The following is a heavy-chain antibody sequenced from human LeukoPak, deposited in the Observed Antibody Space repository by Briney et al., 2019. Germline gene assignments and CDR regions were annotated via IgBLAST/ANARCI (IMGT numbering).Heavy chain of an antibody. CDR3: AKSYSRGWYYFDY. Sequence: GASLRLPCTPSGFTFSSYGMQWARHAPGKGLEWVAFMSYDGSNKYYADSVKGRFTISRDHSKNTLYLQMNSLRAEDTAVYYCAKSYSRGWYYFDYWGQGTLVTVSP. J-gene: IGHJ4*02. V-gene: IGHV3-30*18. CDR2: MSYDGSNK. D-gene: IGHD6-19*01. CDR1: GFTFSSYG.